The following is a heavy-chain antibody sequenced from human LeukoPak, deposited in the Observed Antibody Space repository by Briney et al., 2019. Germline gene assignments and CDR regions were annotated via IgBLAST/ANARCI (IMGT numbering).Heavy chain of an antibody. D-gene: IGHD3-10*01. J-gene: IGHJ4*02. CDR3: ARETPYGSGSYPFDY. CDR2: IYYSGSP. V-gene: IGHV4-39*07. CDR1: GGSITSSSYY. Sequence: SETPSLTCTVSGGSITSSSYYWGWIRQPPGKGLEWIGSIYYSGSPYYNPSLKSRVTISLDTSKKQFSLKLSSVTAADTAVYYCARETPYGSGSYPFDYWGQGILVTVSS.